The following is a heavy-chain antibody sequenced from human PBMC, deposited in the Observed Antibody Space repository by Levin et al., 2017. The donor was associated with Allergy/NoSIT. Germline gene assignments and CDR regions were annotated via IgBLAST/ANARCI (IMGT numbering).Heavy chain of an antibody. Sequence: GESLKISCAASGISVRTNYLTWVRQPPGKGLEWVSVIYNADTTYYSASVKGRFTISRDNSKNTLYLQMNSLRVEDTAVYYCARCRVGYLADLRAWGQGTLVTVSS. D-gene: IGHD5-18*01. V-gene: IGHV3-53*01. J-gene: IGHJ4*02. CDR3: ARCRVGYLADLRA. CDR1: GISVRTNY. CDR2: IYNADTT.